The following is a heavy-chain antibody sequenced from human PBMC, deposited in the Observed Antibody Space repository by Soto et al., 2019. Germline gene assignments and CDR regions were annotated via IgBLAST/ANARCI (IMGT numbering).Heavy chain of an antibody. CDR1: GFTFSSYA. CDR2: ISGSGGST. Sequence: GGSLRLSFAASGFTFSSYAMSWVRQAPGKGLEWVSAISGSGGSTYYADAVKGRFTISRDNSKNTLYLQMNSLRAEETAVYYRAKDRGRGFILYGMDVWAQGTTVTV. J-gene: IGHJ6*02. D-gene: IGHD3-10*01. V-gene: IGHV3-23*01. CDR3: AKDRGRGFILYGMDV.